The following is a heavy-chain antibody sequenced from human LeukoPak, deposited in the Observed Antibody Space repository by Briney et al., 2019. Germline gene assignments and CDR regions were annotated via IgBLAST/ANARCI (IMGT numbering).Heavy chain of an antibody. D-gene: IGHD5-18*01. Sequence: PSETLSLTCAVYGGSFSGYYWSWIRQPPGKGLEWIGEINHSGSTNYNPSLKSRVTMPVDTSKNQFSLKLSSVTAADTAVYYCARGPYKSGYSYGPALRFFDYWGQGTLVTVSS. V-gene: IGHV4-34*01. CDR2: INHSGST. CDR3: ARGPYKSGYSYGPALRFFDY. CDR1: GGSFSGYY. J-gene: IGHJ4*02.